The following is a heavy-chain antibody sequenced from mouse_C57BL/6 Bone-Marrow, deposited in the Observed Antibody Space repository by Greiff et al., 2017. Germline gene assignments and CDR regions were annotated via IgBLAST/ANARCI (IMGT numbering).Heavy chain of an antibody. CDR2: FHPYNDDT. D-gene: IGHD2-1*01. Sequence: VKLMESGAELVKPGASVKMSCKASGYTFTTYPLAWMKQNHGKSLEWIGNFHPYNDDTKYNEKFKGKATLTVEKSSSTVYLELSRLTSDDSAVYYCARGGNYGGYYFDYWGQGTTLTVSS. V-gene: IGHV1-47*01. J-gene: IGHJ2*01. CDR3: ARGGNYGGYYFDY. CDR1: GYTFTTYP.